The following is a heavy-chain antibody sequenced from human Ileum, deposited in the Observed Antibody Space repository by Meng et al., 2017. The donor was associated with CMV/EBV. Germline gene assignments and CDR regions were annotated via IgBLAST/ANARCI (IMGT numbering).Heavy chain of an antibody. D-gene: IGHD3-3*01. V-gene: IGHV3-9*01. J-gene: IGHJ4*02. CDR2: ISSNSDSV. CDR3: AKGCDRNFDFGSAGTLFDN. Sequence: EWVRQAPGKGLEWVSGISSNSDSVGYADSVKGRFTISRDNAKNSLYLQMNSLRTEDTALYYCAKGCDRNFDFGSAGTLFDNWGQGTLVTVSS.